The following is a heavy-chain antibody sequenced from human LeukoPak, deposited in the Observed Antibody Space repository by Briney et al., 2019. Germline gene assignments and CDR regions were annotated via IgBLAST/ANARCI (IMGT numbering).Heavy chain of an antibody. CDR3: AREEGVPAAIHGYYYYMDV. J-gene: IGHJ6*03. D-gene: IGHD2-2*02. CDR2: ISSSSSYI. Sequence: PGGSLRLSCAVSGFTFSSYSMNWVRQAPGKGLERVSSISSSSSYIYYADSVKGRFTISRDNAKNSLYLQMNSLRAEDTAVYYCAREEGVPAAIHGYYYYMDVWGKGTTVTVSS. CDR1: GFTFSSYS. V-gene: IGHV3-21*01.